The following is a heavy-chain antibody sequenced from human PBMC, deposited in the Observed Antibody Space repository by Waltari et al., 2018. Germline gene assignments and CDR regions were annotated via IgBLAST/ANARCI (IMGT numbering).Heavy chain of an antibody. CDR3: ARGINESFEP. Sequence: EVQVLESGGGLAQPGGSLRLSCAASGLTFSTYALRWVRQAPGKGLECVSGINSGGDSTAYVDSVKGRFTISRDNSKNTLYLQMNSLRVEDTALYYCARGINESFEPWGQGTLVTVSS. V-gene: IGHV3-23*01. CDR2: INSGGDST. CDR1: GLTFSTYA. D-gene: IGHD1-1*01. J-gene: IGHJ5*02.